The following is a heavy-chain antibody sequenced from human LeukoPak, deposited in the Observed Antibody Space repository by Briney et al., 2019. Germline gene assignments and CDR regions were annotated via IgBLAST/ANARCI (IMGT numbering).Heavy chain of an antibody. CDR3: ARGATGTYWDWFDP. V-gene: IGHV3-7*01. Sequence: AGGSLRLSCAASAVTFSDHWMTWVRQTPGKGLEWVAHINQDGSEKHFVDSVEGRFTISRDNDNNSMSLQMNKLRVEDTAVYYCARGATGTYWDWFDPWGQGTLVTVSS. CDR2: INQDGSEK. CDR1: AVTFSDHW. J-gene: IGHJ5*02. D-gene: IGHD1-26*01.